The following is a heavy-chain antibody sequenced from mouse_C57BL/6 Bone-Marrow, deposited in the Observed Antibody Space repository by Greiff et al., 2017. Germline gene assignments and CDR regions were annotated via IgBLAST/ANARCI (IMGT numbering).Heavy chain of an antibody. J-gene: IGHJ1*03. V-gene: IGHV1-69*02. CDR2: IDPSDGDT. CDR1: GYTFTSYW. Sequence: QVQLQQSGAELVRPGASVKLSCKASGYTFTSYWMHWVKQRPGQGLEWIGNIDPSDGDTHYKQKFKVKATLTADTSSSTAYMQLSSLTSEDSAVYYCARSYGDSYFEGWGTGTTVTVAT. D-gene: IGHD2-13*01. CDR3: ARSYGDSYFEG.